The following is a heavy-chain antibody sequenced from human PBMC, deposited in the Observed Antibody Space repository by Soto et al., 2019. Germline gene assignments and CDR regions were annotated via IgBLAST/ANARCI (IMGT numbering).Heavy chain of an antibody. CDR3: AKVKYDSSGYYRNFDY. D-gene: IGHD3-22*01. J-gene: IGHJ4*02. Sequence: SVKVSCKASGGTFSSYAISWVRQAPGQGLEWVGGIIPRFGTANYAQKFQGRVTITADESTSTAYMELSSLRSEDTAMYYCAKVKYDSSGYYRNFDYWGQGTMVTVYS. V-gene: IGHV1-69*13. CDR2: IIPRFGTA. CDR1: GGTFSSYA.